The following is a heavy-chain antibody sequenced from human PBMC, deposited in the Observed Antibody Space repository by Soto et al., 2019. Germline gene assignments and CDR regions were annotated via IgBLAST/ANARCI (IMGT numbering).Heavy chain of an antibody. D-gene: IGHD6-13*01. V-gene: IGHV3-23*01. CDR1: GFSFSHYP. CDR3: AKDRERDAWYEDY. Sequence: EVQLLESGGVLVQPGGALRLSCVAAGFSFSHYPMIWVRQAPGKGLEWVSVISGSDGSTYYADSVKGRFTISRDNSKNTLYLQMNSLRAEDTAVYYCAKDRERDAWYEDYWGQGTLVTVSS. J-gene: IGHJ4*02. CDR2: ISGSDGST.